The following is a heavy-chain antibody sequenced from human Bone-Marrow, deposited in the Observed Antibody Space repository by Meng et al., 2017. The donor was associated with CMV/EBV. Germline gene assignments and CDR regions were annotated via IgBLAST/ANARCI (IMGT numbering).Heavy chain of an antibody. CDR1: GYTFTGYY. CDR2: INPISGDT. Sequence: ASVKVSCKASGYTFTGYYMHWVRQAPGQGLEWMGWINPISGDTTYIQKLQGRVTMTRDTSINTVYMEMASLRSDDTAIYYCARDEGGGSYRAFDVWGQGTMVTV. CDR3: ARDEGGGSYRAFDV. J-gene: IGHJ3*01. V-gene: IGHV1-2*02. D-gene: IGHD1-26*01.